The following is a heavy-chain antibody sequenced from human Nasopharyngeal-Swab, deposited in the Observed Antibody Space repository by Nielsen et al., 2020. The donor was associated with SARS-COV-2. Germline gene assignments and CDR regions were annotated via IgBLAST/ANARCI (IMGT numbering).Heavy chain of an antibody. CDR2: ITYDGSNK. CDR3: ARGLPPMDV. Sequence: GESLKISCAASGFTFSSYAMHWVHQAPGKGLEWVAVITYDGSNKYYADSVKGRFTLSRDNSKNTLYLQMNSLRAEETAVYYCARGLPPMDVWGQGTTVTVSS. CDR1: GFTFSSYA. V-gene: IGHV3-30-3*01. J-gene: IGHJ6*02.